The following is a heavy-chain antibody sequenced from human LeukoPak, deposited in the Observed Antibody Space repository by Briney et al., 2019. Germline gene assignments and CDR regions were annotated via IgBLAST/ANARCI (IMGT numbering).Heavy chain of an antibody. CDR3: ARKGDGTSSSHDTLDI. D-gene: IGHD1-26*01. J-gene: IGHJ3*02. V-gene: IGHV1-2*02. CDR1: GYTFTVYY. CDR2: INPNSDAT. Sequence: GASVKVSCKASGYTFTVYYIHWVRQAPGQGLEWMGWINPNSDATSYAQNFQGRVTMTRDTSINTAYMELSRLRSDDTAVYYCARKGDGTSSSHDTLDIWGQGTMVTVSS.